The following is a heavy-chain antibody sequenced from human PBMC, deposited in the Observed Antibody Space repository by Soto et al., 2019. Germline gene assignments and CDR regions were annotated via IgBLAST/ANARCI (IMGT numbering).Heavy chain of an antibody. CDR2: IKQDGSEK. J-gene: IGHJ4*02. D-gene: IGHD5-12*01. V-gene: IGHV3-7*03. CDR3: ARVNSGYDFHLFDY. CDR1: GFTFSSDC. Sequence: GGSLRLSCAASGFTFSSDCMSWVRQAPGKGLEWVANIKQDGSEKYYVDSVKGRFTISRDNAKNSLYLQMNSLRAEDTAVYYCARVNSGYDFHLFDYWGQGTLVTVSS.